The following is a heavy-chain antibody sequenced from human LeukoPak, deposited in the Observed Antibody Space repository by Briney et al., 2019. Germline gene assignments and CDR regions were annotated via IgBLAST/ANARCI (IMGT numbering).Heavy chain of an antibody. D-gene: IGHD6-13*01. CDR3: ARGYSSSWNYFDY. CDR1: GGSISNYW. Sequence: SETLSLTCTVPGGSISNYWWSWIRQPPGKGLEWIGYVFDSGGTNYNPSLKSRVTISVDTSKKQFSLKLSSVTAADTAVYYCARGYSSSWNYFDYWGQGTLVTVSS. CDR2: VFDSGGT. V-gene: IGHV4-59*01. J-gene: IGHJ4*02.